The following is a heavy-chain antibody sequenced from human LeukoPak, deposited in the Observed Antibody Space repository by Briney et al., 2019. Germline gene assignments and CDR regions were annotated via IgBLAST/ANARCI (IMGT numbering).Heavy chain of an antibody. CDR3: ARRAGAYSHPYDY. J-gene: IGHJ4*02. V-gene: IGHV3-53*01. D-gene: IGHD4/OR15-4a*01. CDR2: IYSDNT. CDR1: GFTVSSNS. Sequence: GGSLRLSCTVSGFTVSSNSMSWVRQAPGKGLEWVSFIYSDNTHYSDSVKGRFTISRDNSKNTLYLQMNSLRAEGTAVYYCARRAGAYSHPYDYWGQGTLVTVSS.